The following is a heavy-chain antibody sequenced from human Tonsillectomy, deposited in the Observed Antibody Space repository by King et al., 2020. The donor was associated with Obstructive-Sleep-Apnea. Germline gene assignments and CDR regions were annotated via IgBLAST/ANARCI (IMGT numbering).Heavy chain of an antibody. CDR2: IYYSGRA. CDR3: ARHPLRRYFDY. V-gene: IGHV4-39*01. D-gene: IGHD4-17*01. J-gene: IGHJ4*02. CDR1: GGSIISSRYY. Sequence: QLQESGPGLEKPSETLSLTCTVSGGSIISSRYYWGWIRQPPGTGLEWIGTIYYSGRAYYNPSLKSRVPISVDTSKNQFSLRLSSVTAADTAVYYCARHPLRRYFDYWGQGTLVTVSS.